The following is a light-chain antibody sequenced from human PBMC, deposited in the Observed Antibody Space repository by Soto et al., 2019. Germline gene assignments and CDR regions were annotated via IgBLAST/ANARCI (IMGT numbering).Light chain of an antibody. CDR1: QSLSRSS. V-gene: IGKV3-20*01. J-gene: IGKJ2*01. CDR3: QKSGTSGFT. Sequence: EVVLTQSPGTLSLSPGESATLSCRASQSLSRSSLAWYQQKPGQTPRLLLYGTSSRATGVPDRFTGSGSGTDFTLTISRLQPEDFAVYYCQKSGTSGFTFGQGTKLEIK. CDR2: GTS.